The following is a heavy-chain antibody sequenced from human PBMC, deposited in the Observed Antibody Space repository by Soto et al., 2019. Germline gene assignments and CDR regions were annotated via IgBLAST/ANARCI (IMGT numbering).Heavy chain of an antibody. D-gene: IGHD6-19*01. J-gene: IGHJ6*02. CDR3: AKERAVAGIGGYYGMGV. CDR2: ISDSGGGS. Sequence: EVQLLESGGGLVQPGGSLRLSCAASGFTFSSYSMSWVRQAPGTGLEWVSSISDSGGGSYFADSVKGRFTISRDNSKNTLYLQMNSLRVEDTAVYYCAKERAVAGIGGYYGMGVWGQGTTVTVSS. CDR1: GFTFSSYS. V-gene: IGHV3-23*01.